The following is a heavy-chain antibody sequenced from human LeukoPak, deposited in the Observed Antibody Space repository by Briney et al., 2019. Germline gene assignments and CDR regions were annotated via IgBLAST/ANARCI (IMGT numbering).Heavy chain of an antibody. CDR3: ARTGPGSNWFDP. D-gene: IGHD3-10*01. V-gene: IGHV1-3*01. CDR2: INAGNGNT. Sequence: ASVKVSCKAPGDTFSRYAISWVRQAPGQGLEWMGWINAGNGNTKYSQKFQGRVTITRDTSASTAYMELSSLRSEDTAVYYCARTGPGSNWFDPWGQGTLVTVSS. J-gene: IGHJ5*02. CDR1: GDTFSRYA.